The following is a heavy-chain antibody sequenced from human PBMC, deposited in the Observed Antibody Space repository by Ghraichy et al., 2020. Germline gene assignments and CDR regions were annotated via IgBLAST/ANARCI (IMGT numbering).Heavy chain of an antibody. CDR1: GGSFSGYY. J-gene: IGHJ4*02. CDR2: INHSGST. D-gene: IGHD2-21*01. CDR3: ARPCSGY. Sequence: SETLSLTCAVYGGSFSGYYWSWIRQPPGKGLEWIGEINHSGSTNYNPSLKSRVTISVDTSKNQFSLKLSSVTAADTAVYYCARPCSGYWGQGTLVTVSS. V-gene: IGHV4-34*01.